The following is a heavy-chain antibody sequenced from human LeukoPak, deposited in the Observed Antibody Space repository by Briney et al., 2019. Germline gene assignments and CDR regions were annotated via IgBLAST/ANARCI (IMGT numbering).Heavy chain of an antibody. CDR2: ISESGDTT. D-gene: IGHD3-22*01. Sequence: PGGSLRLSCAGSGFTFSNYAMNWVRQAPGKGLEWVSSISESGDTTDYADSVKGRFTISRDNSKNTLYLQMNSLGAEDTALYYCARDWGYHYDSSDYGGYYFDSWGQGTLVTVSS. CDR1: GFTFSNYA. V-gene: IGHV3-23*01. J-gene: IGHJ4*02. CDR3: ARDWGYHYDSSDYGGYYFDS.